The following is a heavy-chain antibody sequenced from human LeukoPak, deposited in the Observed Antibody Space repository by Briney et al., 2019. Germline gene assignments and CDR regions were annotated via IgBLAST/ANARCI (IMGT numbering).Heavy chain of an antibody. Sequence: GGSLRLSCAASGFTFSSYAMSWVRQAPGKGLEWVSAISGSGGSTYYADSVKGRFTISRAKNTLYLQMNSLRAEDTAVYYCAKYPEYDILTGTGARSYYYYYYGMDVWGKGTTVTVSS. D-gene: IGHD3-9*01. CDR3: AKYPEYDILTGTGARSYYYYYYGMDV. V-gene: IGHV3-23*01. J-gene: IGHJ6*04. CDR1: GFTFSSYA. CDR2: ISGSGGST.